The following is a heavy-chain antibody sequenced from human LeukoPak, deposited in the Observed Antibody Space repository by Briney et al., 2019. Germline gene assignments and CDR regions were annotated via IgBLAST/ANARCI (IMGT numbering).Heavy chain of an antibody. CDR3: ARELQLDDCTRINCYQPMVDP. V-gene: IGHV1-2*02. CDR2: INPQSGDT. D-gene: IGHD2-8*01. J-gene: IGHJ5*02. CDR1: GYTFTDYR. Sequence: ASVKVSCKASGYTFTDYRMHWVRQAPGQGFEWMGWINPQSGDTKYAQNLQGRVTMTRDTSISTAYMDLSSLRSDDTAVYYCARELQLDDCTRINCYQPMVDPWGQGTLVTVSS.